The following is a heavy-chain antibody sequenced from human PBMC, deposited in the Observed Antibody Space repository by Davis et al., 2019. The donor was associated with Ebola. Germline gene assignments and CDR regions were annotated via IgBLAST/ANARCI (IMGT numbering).Heavy chain of an antibody. Sequence: GGSLRLSCAASGFTFSSYAMSWVRQAPGKGLEWVSAISGSGGRTDYADSVKGRFTISRDNSKNTLYLQMNSLRAEDTAVYYCAKEDYDILTGKYYYYGMDVWGQGTTVTVSS. CDR2: ISGSGGRT. V-gene: IGHV3-23*01. CDR3: AKEDYDILTGKYYYYGMDV. J-gene: IGHJ6*02. D-gene: IGHD3-9*01. CDR1: GFTFSSYA.